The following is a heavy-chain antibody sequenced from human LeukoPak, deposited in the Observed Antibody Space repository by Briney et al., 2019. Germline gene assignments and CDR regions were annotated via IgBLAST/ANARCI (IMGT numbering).Heavy chain of an antibody. D-gene: IGHD3-22*01. CDR2: MNPNSGNT. J-gene: IGHJ4*02. CDR1: GYTFTSYD. CDR3: ARARYYYDSSGYYPGDY. V-gene: IGHV1-8*01. Sequence: ASVKVSCKASGYTFTSYDINWARQATGQGLEWMGWMNPNSGNTGYAQKFQGRVTMTRNTSISTAYMELSSLRSEDTAVYYCARARYYYDSSGYYPGDYWGQGTLVTASS.